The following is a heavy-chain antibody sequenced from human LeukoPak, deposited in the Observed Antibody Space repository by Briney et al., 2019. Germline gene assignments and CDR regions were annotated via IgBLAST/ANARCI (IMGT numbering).Heavy chain of an antibody. D-gene: IGHD3-10*01. CDR1: GFSISSYW. J-gene: IGHJ4*02. V-gene: IGHV3-48*03. CDR2: ISSSGSTI. CDR3: ARGPGSGSPFDY. Sequence: GGSLRLSCTASGFSISSYWMNWVRQAPGKGLEWVSYISSSGSTIYYADSVKGRFTISRDNAKNSLYLQMNSLRAEDTAVYYCARGPGSGSPFDYWGQGTLVTVSS.